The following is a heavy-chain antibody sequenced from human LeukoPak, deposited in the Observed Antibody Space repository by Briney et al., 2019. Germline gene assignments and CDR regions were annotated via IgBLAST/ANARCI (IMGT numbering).Heavy chain of an antibody. CDR2: INPNSGGS. J-gene: IGHJ6*01. D-gene: IGHD3-9*01. V-gene: IGHV1-2*02. CDR3: ARAPPNYDILTGPPYYYYGMDV. CDR1: RYTFTGHY. Sequence: GASVKVSCLASRYTFTGHYMHWVRQAPGQGREWMGWINPNSGGSNYAQKFEGRVTMTRHTSISTAYMDLSKLRSDDTAVYYCARAPPNYDILTGPPYYYYGMDVWGQGTTVSVSS.